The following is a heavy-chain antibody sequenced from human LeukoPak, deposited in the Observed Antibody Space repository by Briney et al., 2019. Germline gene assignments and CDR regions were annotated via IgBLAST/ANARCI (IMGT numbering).Heavy chain of an antibody. Sequence: ASVKVSCKASGYTFTGYYMHWVRQAPGQGLEWMGWINPNSGGTNYAQKFQGRVTMTRDTSISTAYMELSSLRSEDTAVYYCASAAYSSGWYDMAYWGQGTLVTVSS. V-gene: IGHV1-2*02. CDR1: GYTFTGYY. CDR3: ASAAYSSGWYDMAY. D-gene: IGHD6-19*01. CDR2: INPNSGGT. J-gene: IGHJ4*02.